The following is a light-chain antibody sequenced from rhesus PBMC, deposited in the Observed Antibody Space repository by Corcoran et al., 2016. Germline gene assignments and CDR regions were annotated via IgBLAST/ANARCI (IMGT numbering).Light chain of an antibody. CDR1: QSVSSY. Sequence: EIVMTQSPATLSLSPGERATLSCRASQSVSSYLAWYQQKPGQAPRLLIYGASSGATGIPDRFSGSGSGTDFTLTISSLEPEDFAVYYCQETSNLSTFGGGTKVELK. V-gene: IGKV3-31*02. CDR3: QETSNLST. J-gene: IGKJ4*01. CDR2: GAS.